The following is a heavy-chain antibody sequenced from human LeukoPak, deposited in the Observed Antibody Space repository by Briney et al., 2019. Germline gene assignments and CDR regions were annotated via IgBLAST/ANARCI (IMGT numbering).Heavy chain of an antibody. Sequence: GGALRLSCAASGFTFDDYGMSWVRQAPGKGLEWVSGINWNGGSTGYADSVKGRFTISRDNAKNSLYLQMNSLGAEDTALYYCARVGREGYYFDYWGQGTLVTVSS. CDR3: ARVGREGYYFDY. V-gene: IGHV3-20*04. CDR1: GFTFDDYG. CDR2: INWNGGST. J-gene: IGHJ4*02. D-gene: IGHD3-10*01.